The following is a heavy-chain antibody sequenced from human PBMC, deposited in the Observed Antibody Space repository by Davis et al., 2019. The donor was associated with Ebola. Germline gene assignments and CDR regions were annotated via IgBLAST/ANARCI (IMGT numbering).Heavy chain of an antibody. J-gene: IGHJ4*02. CDR1: GFTVSSNY. V-gene: IGHV3-66*01. CDR2: VYRSGDI. D-gene: IGHD2-2*01. Sequence: GESLKISCAASGFTVSSNYMSWVRQAPGKGLEWVSVVYRSGDIYYADSVRGRFTISRDNSQNTVHLQMNSLRADDTAVYYCAREGKYRDESRTFDYWGQGTLVTVSS. CDR3: AREGKYRDESRTFDY.